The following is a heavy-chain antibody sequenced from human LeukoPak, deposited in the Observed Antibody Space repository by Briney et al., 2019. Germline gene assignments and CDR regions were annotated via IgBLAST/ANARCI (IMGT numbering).Heavy chain of an antibody. V-gene: IGHV1-18*01. CDR3: ARDSVGATSQPDAFDI. D-gene: IGHD1-26*01. J-gene: IGHJ3*02. Sequence: ASVKVSCKASGYTFTSYGISWVRQAPGQGLEWMGRISAYNGNTNYAQKLQGRVTMTTDTSTSTAYMELRSLRSDDTAVYYCARDSVGATSQPDAFDIWGQGTMVTVSS. CDR2: ISAYNGNT. CDR1: GYTFTSYG.